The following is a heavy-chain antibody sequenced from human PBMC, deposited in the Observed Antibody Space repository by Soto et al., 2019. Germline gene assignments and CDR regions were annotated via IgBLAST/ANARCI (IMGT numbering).Heavy chain of an antibody. CDR3: ARGPQGGFWSGSNWFDP. CDR2: IYYSGST. V-gene: IGHV4-61*01. J-gene: IGHJ5*02. CDR1: GGSVSSGSYY. D-gene: IGHD3-3*01. Sequence: SETLSLTCTVSGGSVSSGSYYWSWIRQPAGKGLEWIGYIYYSGSTNYNPSLKSRVTISVDTSKNQFSLKLSSVTAADTAVYYCARGPQGGFWSGSNWFDPWGQGTLVTVS.